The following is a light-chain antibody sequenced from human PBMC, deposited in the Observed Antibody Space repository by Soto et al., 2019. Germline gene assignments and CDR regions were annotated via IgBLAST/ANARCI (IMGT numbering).Light chain of an antibody. Sequence: EIVMTQSPDTLSVSQGERATLSCRASQSVSSKLAWYQQKPGQAPRVLIHGASTRASGIPARFSGSGSGTEFTLTISSLQSEDFAVYYCQHYNDWPPTWTLGQGTKV. J-gene: IGKJ1*01. V-gene: IGKV3-15*01. CDR2: GAS. CDR3: QHYNDWPPTWT. CDR1: QSVSSK.